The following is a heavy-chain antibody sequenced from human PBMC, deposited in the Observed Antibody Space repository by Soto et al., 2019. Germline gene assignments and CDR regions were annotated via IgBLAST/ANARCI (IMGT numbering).Heavy chain of an antibody. D-gene: IGHD1-1*01. CDR3: STLGGPHLESRDH. V-gene: IGHV3-74*01. CDR2: IKGDGSDT. Sequence: GGSLRLSCAASGFTFSSSRMHWVRQVPGKGLVGVSHIKGDGSDTSYAESVKGRFTVSRDNAKDTLYLQMSNLRAEDTALYYCSTLGGPHLESRDHWGQGTLVTVSS. J-gene: IGHJ4*02. CDR1: GFTFSSSR.